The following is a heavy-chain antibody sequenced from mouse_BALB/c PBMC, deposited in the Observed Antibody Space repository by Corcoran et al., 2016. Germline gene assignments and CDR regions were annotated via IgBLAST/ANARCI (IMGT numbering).Heavy chain of an antibody. V-gene: IGHV1-18*01. CDR3: ARCGITTFDY. CDR2: INPSSGGT. D-gene: IGHD1-1*01. CDR1: GYTFTDYN. J-gene: IGHJ2*01. Sequence: EVLLQQSGPELVKPGASVTIPCKASGYTFTDYNMDWVKLSHGKSIEGIGDINPSSGGTIYNQTFKGKATLTVDKSSSTAYMELRSLTSEDTAVYYCARCGITTFDYWGQGTTLTVSS.